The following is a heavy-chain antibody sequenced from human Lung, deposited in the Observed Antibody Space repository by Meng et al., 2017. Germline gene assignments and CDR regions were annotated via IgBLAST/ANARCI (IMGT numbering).Heavy chain of an antibody. CDR3: ARGLGEAVVPRTMFDY. D-gene: IGHD2-2*01. J-gene: IGHJ4*02. CDR1: GGSISSSNW. V-gene: IGHV4-4*02. CDR2: IYHSGGT. Sequence: QVPLEELGPGLVEASGTLSLTCGVFGGSISSSNWWSWVRQPPGKGLEWIGEIYHSGGTKYNPSLKSRVTISVDKSKNQFSLKLSSVTAADTAVYYCARGLGEAVVPRTMFDYWGQGTLVTVSS.